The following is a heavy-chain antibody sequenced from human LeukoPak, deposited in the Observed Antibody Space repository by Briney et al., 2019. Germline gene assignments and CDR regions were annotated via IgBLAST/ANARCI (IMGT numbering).Heavy chain of an antibody. Sequence: PGRSLRLSCAASRFTFSNYAMHWVRQAPGNGLEGVAVISYDGSNKYYADSVKGRFTISRDNSRNTVYMEMNSLRAEDTAVYYCARSYTNYYDSSGYYYNYGMYVWGQGTTVTVSS. CDR3: ARSYTNYYDSSGYYYNYGMYV. D-gene: IGHD3-22*01. CDR1: RFTFSNYA. J-gene: IGHJ6*02. CDR2: ISYDGSNK. V-gene: IGHV3-30-3*01.